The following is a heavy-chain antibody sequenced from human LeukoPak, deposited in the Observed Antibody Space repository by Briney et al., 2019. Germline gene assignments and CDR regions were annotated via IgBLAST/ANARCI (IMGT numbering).Heavy chain of an antibody. Sequence: ASVKVSCKASGYTFASYAMHWVRQAPGQRLEWMGWITAGNGNTKYSQKFQGRVTITRDTSASTAYMELSSLKSEDTAVYYCARTASRYYYGSGSQDWFDPWGQGTLVTVSS. CDR3: ARTASRYYYGSGSQDWFDP. CDR1: GYTFASYA. J-gene: IGHJ5*02. V-gene: IGHV1-3*01. CDR2: ITAGNGNT. D-gene: IGHD3-10*01.